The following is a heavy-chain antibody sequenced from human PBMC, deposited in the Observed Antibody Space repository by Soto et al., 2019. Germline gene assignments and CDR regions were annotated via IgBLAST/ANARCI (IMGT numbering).Heavy chain of an antibody. CDR3: ARLTGGAYLSFCYYIGV. V-gene: IGHV4-59*01. CDR1: GGSISGYY. J-gene: IGHJ6*03. Sequence: QVQLQESGPGLVKPSETLSLTCTVSGGSISGYYWSWIRQPPGKGLEWIGYIYYSGTTNYDPSLKSRVTMSVDTSKNLFSLKLSSVTAADTAVYYCARLTGGAYLSFCYYIGVWGKGTTVTVSS. D-gene: IGHD2-8*02. CDR2: IYYSGTT.